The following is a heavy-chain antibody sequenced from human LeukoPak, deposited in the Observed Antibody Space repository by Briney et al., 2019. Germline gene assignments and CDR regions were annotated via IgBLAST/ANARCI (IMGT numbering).Heavy chain of an antibody. J-gene: IGHJ3*02. CDR2: IIPIFGTA. CDR3: ARGRDIVVVPAAILQVGAFDI. V-gene: IGHV1-69*05. CDR1: GGTFSSHA. Sequence: PGASVKVSCKASGGTFSSHAISWVRQAPGQGLEWMGGIIPIFGTANYAQKFQGRVTITTDESTSTAYMELSSLRSEDTAVYYCARGRDIVVVPAAILQVGAFDIWGQGTMVTVSS. D-gene: IGHD2-2*02.